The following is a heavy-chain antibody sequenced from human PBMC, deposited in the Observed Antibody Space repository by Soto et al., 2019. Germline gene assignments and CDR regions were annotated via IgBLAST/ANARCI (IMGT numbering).Heavy chain of an antibody. V-gene: IGHV4-59*08. Sequence: SETLSLTCAVSGDSIRNYYWSWIRQPRGKGLEYIGYIFYSGSTNYNPSLKSRVAISVDTSRNQFALKLRSVTAADTATYYCARLKRGYSYGSIIDFWGRGTLVTVSS. J-gene: IGHJ4*01. CDR2: IFYSGST. CDR3: ARLKRGYSYGSIIDF. D-gene: IGHD5-18*01. CDR1: GDSIRNYY.